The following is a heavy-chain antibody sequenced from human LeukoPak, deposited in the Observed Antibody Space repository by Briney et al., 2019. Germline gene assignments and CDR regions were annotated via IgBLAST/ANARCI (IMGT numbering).Heavy chain of an antibody. CDR2: INPSGGST. D-gene: IGHD6-19*01. V-gene: IGHV1-46*01. CDR1: GYTFTSYY. J-gene: IGHJ4*02. Sequence: ASVKVSCKASGYTFTSYYMHWVRQAPGQGLEWMGIINPSGGSTSYAQKFQGRVTMTRDTSTSTVYMELSSLRSEDTAMYYCAKSTYSSGSFDYWGQGTLVTVSS. CDR3: AKSTYSSGSFDY.